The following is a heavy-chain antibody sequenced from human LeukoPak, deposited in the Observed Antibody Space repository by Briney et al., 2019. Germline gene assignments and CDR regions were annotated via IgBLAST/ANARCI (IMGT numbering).Heavy chain of an antibody. CDR3: ATNGVLRYLKWLLNYYMAV. Sequence: GGSLRLFCAASGFTFSKYAMSWGRQAPGKGLELVSAISGSWGSTYYADSVKGRFTISRDNSRNTLYLQMHSLRAEDTAVDYCATNGVLRYLKWLLNYYMAVWGKGTTVTVSS. CDR2: ISGSWGST. J-gene: IGHJ6*03. V-gene: IGHV3-23*01. CDR1: GFTFSKYA. D-gene: IGHD3-3*01.